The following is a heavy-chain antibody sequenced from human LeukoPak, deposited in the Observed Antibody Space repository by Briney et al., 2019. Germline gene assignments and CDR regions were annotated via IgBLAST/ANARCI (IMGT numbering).Heavy chain of an antibody. CDR3: ARVSRWFLEVAGYADF. J-gene: IGHJ4*02. Sequence: PSETLSLTCAFSGGSFSGYSWSWIRQTPGQGLEWIGETNHRGSANYKPSLKSRVTISVDASKSQFSLKLSSVTAADTAVYYCARVSRWFLEVAGYADFWGQGTQVTVSS. V-gene: IGHV4-34*01. D-gene: IGHD6-19*01. CDR1: GGSFSGYS. CDR2: TNHRGSA.